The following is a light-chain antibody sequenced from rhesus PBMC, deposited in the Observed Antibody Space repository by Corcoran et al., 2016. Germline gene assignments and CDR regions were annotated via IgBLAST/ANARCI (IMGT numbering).Light chain of an antibody. CDR1: QGISSY. V-gene: IGKV1-37*01. CDR3: QQYNSDPYS. Sequence: DIQMTQSPSSLSASVGDRVTITCRASQGISSYLAWYQQKPGKAPKPLIYYATNLESGVASRFSGSGSGTEFNLTISSLQPEDFATYYCQQYNSDPYSFGQGTKVEIK. CDR2: YAT. J-gene: IGKJ2*01.